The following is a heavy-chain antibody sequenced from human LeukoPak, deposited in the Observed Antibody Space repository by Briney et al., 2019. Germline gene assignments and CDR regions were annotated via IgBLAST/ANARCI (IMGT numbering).Heavy chain of an antibody. V-gene: IGHV1-2*02. J-gene: IGHJ4*02. Sequence: ASVKVSCKTSEYTFTGYYLHWVRQPPGQGLEWMGWINPNSGGTNYAQKFQGRVTMTRDTSISTAYMELSRLRSDDTAMYYCASGVSYVGRGPYYFDYWGQGTLVTVSS. CDR1: EYTFTGYY. CDR2: INPNSGGT. D-gene: IGHD3-22*01. CDR3: ASGVSYVGRGPYYFDY.